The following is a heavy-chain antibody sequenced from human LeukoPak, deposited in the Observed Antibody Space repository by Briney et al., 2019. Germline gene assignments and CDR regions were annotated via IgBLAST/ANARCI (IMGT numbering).Heavy chain of an antibody. V-gene: IGHV3-23*01. CDR2: ISGSGGST. CDR3: AKGLYYYDSSGYTVPPQPFDY. Sequence: PGGSLRLSCAASGFTFSSYAMSWVRQAPGKGLEWVSAISGSGGSTYYADSVKGRFTISRDNSKNTLYLQMNSLRAEDTAVYYCAKGLYYYDSSGYTVPPQPFDYWGQGTLVTVSS. D-gene: IGHD3-22*01. CDR1: GFTFSSYA. J-gene: IGHJ4*02.